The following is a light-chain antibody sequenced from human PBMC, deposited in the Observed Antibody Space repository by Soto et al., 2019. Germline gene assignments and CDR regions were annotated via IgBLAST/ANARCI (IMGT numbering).Light chain of an antibody. V-gene: IGKV1-39*01. Sequence: DIQMTQSPSSLSAFVGDTVTITCRATDSLDRYLNWYQQKPGPAPRVLITAASTLQSGVPSRFSRSGSGTDFTLTINNLQPEDFATYSCQRTYYAPFTFGPGTKVAIK. CDR2: AAS. CDR1: DSLDRY. J-gene: IGKJ3*01. CDR3: QRTYYAPFT.